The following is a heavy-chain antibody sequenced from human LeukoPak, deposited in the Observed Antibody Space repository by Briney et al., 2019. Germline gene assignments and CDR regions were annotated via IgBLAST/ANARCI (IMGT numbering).Heavy chain of an antibody. J-gene: IGHJ4*02. Sequence: PGGSLRLSCAASGFTFSSYSMNWVRQAPGKGLEWVSSISSSSSYIYYADSVKGRFTISRDNAKNSLYLQMNSLRAEDTAVYYCGRVRVVVTAAIDYWGQGTLVTVSS. V-gene: IGHV3-21*01. D-gene: IGHD2-21*02. CDR2: ISSSSSYI. CDR1: GFTFSSYS. CDR3: GRVRVVVTAAIDY.